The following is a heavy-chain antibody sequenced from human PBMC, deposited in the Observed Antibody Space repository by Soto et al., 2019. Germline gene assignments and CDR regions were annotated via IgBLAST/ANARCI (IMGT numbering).Heavy chain of an antibody. CDR1: GFTFSRDG. CDR3: VSDDDGPKNGMDV. J-gene: IGHJ6*02. Sequence: QVQLVESGGGVVKPGRSLTVSCEASGFTFSRDGMHWVRQAPGKGLDWVAVITTAGSSKYYADSVKGRFTISRDNSRNMLSLQITTLRAEDTALYYCVSDDDGPKNGMDVWGQGTTVTVSS. CDR2: ITTAGSSK. V-gene: IGHV3-33*01. D-gene: IGHD4-17*01.